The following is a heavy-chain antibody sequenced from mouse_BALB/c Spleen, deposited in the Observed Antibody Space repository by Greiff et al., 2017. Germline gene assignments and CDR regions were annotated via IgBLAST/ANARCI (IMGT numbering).Heavy chain of an antibody. V-gene: IGHV3-8*02. CDR1: GDSITSGY. CDR2: ISYSGST. Sequence: EVHLVESGPSLVKPSQTLSLTCSVTGDSITSGYWNWIRKFPGNKLEYMGYISYSGSTYYNPSLKSRISITRDTSKNQYYLQLNSVTTEDTATYYCARWGSGYWYFDVWGAGTTVTVSS. CDR3: ARWGSGYWYFDV. J-gene: IGHJ1*01.